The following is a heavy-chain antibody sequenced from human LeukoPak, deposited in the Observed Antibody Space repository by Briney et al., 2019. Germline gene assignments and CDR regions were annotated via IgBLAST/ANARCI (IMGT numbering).Heavy chain of an antibody. Sequence: GGSLRLSCAASGLTVSSNCMSWVRQAPGKGLEWLSYISGNGGVIQYADSVKGRFTISRDNAKNLLYLQMDSLRVEDTAIYYCARDPRTVRIWGQGTLVTVSS. CDR3: ARDPRTVRI. V-gene: IGHV3-11*04. CDR1: GLTVSSNC. D-gene: IGHD1-1*01. J-gene: IGHJ4*02. CDR2: ISGNGGVI.